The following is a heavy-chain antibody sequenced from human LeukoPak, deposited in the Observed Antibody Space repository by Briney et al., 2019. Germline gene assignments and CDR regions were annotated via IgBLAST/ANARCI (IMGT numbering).Heavy chain of an antibody. J-gene: IGHJ4*02. V-gene: IGHV4-59*08. D-gene: IGHD5-18*01. CDR3: ARGAALVTHKYFDY. CDR1: DGSIREYY. Sequence: SETPSLTCTVSDGSIREYYWSWIRQSPGKGLEWIGYIHSSGSTVYNPSLESRVTFSIGAPRNHFYLNMTSVTAADTAVYYCARGAALVTHKYFDYWGPGTLVTVSS. CDR2: IHSSGST.